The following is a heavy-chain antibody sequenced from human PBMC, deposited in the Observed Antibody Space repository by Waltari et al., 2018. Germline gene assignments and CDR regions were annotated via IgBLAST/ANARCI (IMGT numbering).Heavy chain of an antibody. Sequence: EVQLVESGGGLFKPGGSLRLSCAASGFTFSSYSMNWLRQSPGKGLEWVSSISSSSSYIYYADSVKCRFTISRDNAKNSLYLQMNSLRAEDTAVYYCAGYYYDSAFDAFDIWGQGTMVTVSS. CDR3: AGYYYDSAFDAFDI. CDR2: ISSSSSYI. V-gene: IGHV3-21*01. D-gene: IGHD3-22*01. CDR1: GFTFSSYS. J-gene: IGHJ3*02.